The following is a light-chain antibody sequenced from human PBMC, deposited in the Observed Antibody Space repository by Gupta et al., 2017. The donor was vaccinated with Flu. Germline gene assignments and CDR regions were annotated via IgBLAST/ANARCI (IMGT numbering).Light chain of an antibody. J-gene: IGLJ2*01. CDR2: EVS. CDR1: SSDVGGYNY. CDR3: SSHTSSSNVV. Sequence: QSALTQPASVSGSPGQSITISCTGTSSDVGGYNYVSWYQQHPGKAPKLMIYEVSNRPSGVSNRFSGSTSGNTASLTISGLQAEDEADYYCSSHTSSSNVVFGGGTKLTVL. V-gene: IGLV2-14*01.